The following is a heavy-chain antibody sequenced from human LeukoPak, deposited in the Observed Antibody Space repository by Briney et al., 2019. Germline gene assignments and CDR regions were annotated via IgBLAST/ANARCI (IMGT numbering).Heavy chain of an antibody. J-gene: IGHJ2*01. CDR2: IYYSGST. CDR1: GGSISSSSYY. Sequence: SETLSLTCTVSGGSISSSSYYCGWIRQPPGKGLEWIGSIYYSGSTYYNPSLKSRVTISVDTSKNQFSLKLSSVTAADTAVYYCACYGYGSNLRDLWGRGTLVTVSS. D-gene: IGHD5-18*01. CDR3: ACYGYGSNLRDL. V-gene: IGHV4-39*01.